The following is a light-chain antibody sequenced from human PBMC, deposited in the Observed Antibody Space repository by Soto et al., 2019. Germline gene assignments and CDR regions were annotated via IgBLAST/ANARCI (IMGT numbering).Light chain of an antibody. CDR2: GAS. Sequence: DIQVTQSPSAVSSSVGDRVTITCRASQDIGSWLAWYQQKPVKAPDLLIYGASSLQDGVPSRFYGIGSGTDFTLTISGLQPEDFATYYCQQGCSFPITFGQGTRLEIK. V-gene: IGKV1-12*01. CDR1: QDIGSW. CDR3: QQGCSFPIT. J-gene: IGKJ5*01.